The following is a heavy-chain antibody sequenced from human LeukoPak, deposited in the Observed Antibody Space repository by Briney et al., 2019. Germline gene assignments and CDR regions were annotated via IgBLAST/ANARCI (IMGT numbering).Heavy chain of an antibody. D-gene: IGHD1-1*01. Sequence: SETLSLTCTVSGGSISSGSYYWSWIRQPPGKGLEWIGYIYYSGSIYYNPSLKSRVTMSVDTSKNQFSLKLSSVTAVDTAVYYCARKTGQIDAFDIWGQGTMVTVSS. J-gene: IGHJ3*02. V-gene: IGHV4-61*01. CDR2: IYYSGSI. CDR1: GGSISSGSYY. CDR3: ARKTGQIDAFDI.